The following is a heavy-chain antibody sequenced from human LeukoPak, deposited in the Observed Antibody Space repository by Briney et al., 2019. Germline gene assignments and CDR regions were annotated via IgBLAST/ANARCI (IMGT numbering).Heavy chain of an antibody. CDR2: IKQDGSEK. J-gene: IGHJ4*02. CDR1: GFTFSSYW. D-gene: IGHD3-10*01. V-gene: IGHV3-7*01. Sequence: PGGSLRLSCAASGFTFSSYWMSWVRQTPGKGLEWVANIKQDGSEKYYVDSVKGRFTISRDNAKNSLYLQMNSLRPEDTSIYYCARRGPYFDYWGQGILVTVSS. CDR3: ARRGPYFDY.